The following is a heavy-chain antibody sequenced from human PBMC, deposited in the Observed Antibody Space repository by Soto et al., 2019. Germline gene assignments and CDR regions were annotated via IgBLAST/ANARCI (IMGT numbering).Heavy chain of an antibody. CDR1: GFTVSRYS. CDR2: ISSGGNSK. CDR3: ARVAY. V-gene: IGHV3-21*06. Sequence: GSLRLCCVASGFTVSRYSINWFRQAAGKGLEWVASISSGGNSKSYANSVKGRFTISRDNAENSLYLEMNTLRPEDTAVYYCARVAYWGQGTQVTVSS. J-gene: IGHJ4*02.